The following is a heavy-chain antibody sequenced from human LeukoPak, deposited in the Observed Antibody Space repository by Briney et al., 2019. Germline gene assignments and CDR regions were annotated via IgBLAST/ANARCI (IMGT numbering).Heavy chain of an antibody. J-gene: IGHJ4*02. D-gene: IGHD1-26*01. CDR3: TTWGGDY. V-gene: IGHV3-15*01. CDR1: VYTFSNAC. CDR2: VQRQTDGGTT. Sequence: GGSLRLPCAASVYTFSNACMSWVRQAPAQGLEWVGRVQRQTDGGTTEYAAPVKGRLTISRDDSKNSLYLQMNSLKTDDTAVYYCTTWGGDYWGPGTLVTVSS.